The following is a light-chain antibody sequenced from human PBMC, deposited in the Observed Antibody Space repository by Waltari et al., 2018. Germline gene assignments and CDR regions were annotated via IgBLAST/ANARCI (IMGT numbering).Light chain of an antibody. V-gene: IGLV3-27*01. Sequence: SFELTQTSSLSVSPGQPVRITCSGDVLANKYARCFQQKPGQAPILIISKDTERPSGIPERFSGSSSGTTVTLTISGAQVEDEADYYCYSAADNDLGVFGGGTKLTVL. CDR2: KDT. J-gene: IGLJ3*02. CDR1: VLANKY. CDR3: YSAADNDLGV.